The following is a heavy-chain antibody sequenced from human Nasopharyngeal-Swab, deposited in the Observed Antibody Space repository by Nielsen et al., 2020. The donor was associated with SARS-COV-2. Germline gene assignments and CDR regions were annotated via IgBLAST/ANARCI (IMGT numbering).Heavy chain of an antibody. CDR3: VRPEGVATSFKYYFQYGMDV. CDR1: GQSFTSYW. D-gene: IGHD5-12*01. Sequence: GESLKISCKGYGQSFTSYWIGWVRQMPGKGLEYMGIISPSDSDTRYSPSFQGQVTISADKSLSTAYLQWSSLKASDTAMYYCVRPEGVATSFKYYFQYGMDVWGQGTMVTVPS. J-gene: IGHJ6*02. V-gene: IGHV5-51*01. CDR2: ISPSDSDT.